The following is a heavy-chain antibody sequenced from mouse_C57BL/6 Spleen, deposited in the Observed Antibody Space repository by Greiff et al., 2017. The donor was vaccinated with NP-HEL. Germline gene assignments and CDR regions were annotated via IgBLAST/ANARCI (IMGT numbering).Heavy chain of an antibody. Sequence: QVQLKESGPELVKPGASVKISCKASGYSFTSYYIHWVKQRPGQGLEWIGWIYPGSGNTKYNEKFKGKATLTADTSSSTAYMQLSSLTSEDSAVYYCARSWDDWYFDVWGTGTTVTVSS. CDR3: ARSWDDWYFDV. CDR2: IYPGSGNT. J-gene: IGHJ1*03. D-gene: IGHD4-1*01. V-gene: IGHV1-66*01. CDR1: GYSFTSYY.